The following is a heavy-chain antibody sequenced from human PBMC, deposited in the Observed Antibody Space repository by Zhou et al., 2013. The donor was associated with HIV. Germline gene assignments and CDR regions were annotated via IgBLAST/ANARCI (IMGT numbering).Heavy chain of an antibody. CDR1: GYTFTSYG. CDR3: AREEAVQLERRGAFDY. Sequence: QVQLVQSGAEVKKPGASVKVSCKASGYTFTSYGINWVRQAPGQGLEWMGWISAHNGNTNYAQKLQGRVTMTTDTSTSTAYMELRSLRSDDTAVFYCAREEAVQLERRGAFDYWGQGTLVTVSS. D-gene: IGHD1-1*01. CDR2: ISAHNGNT. J-gene: IGHJ4*02. V-gene: IGHV1-18*01.